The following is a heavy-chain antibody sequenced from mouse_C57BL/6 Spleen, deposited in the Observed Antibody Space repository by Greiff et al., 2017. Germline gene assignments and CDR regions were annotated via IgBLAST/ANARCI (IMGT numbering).Heavy chain of an antibody. D-gene: IGHD2-4*01. Sequence: EVQLQQSGAELVRPGASVKLSCTASGFNIKDYYMHWVKQRPEQGLEWIGWIDPENGDTEYASKFQGKATITADTSSNTASLQLSSLTSEDTAVYYCTTNYDYDGYAMDYWGQGTSVTVSS. V-gene: IGHV14-4*01. CDR3: TTNYDYDGYAMDY. J-gene: IGHJ4*01. CDR1: GFNIKDYY. CDR2: IDPENGDT.